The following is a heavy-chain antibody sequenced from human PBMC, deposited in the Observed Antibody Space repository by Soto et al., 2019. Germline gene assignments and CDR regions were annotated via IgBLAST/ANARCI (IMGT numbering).Heavy chain of an antibody. D-gene: IGHD4-17*01. Sequence: QVQLQESGPGLVKPSETLSLTCTVSGGSISSYYWSWIRQPPGKGLEWIGYIYYSGSTNYNPSLKSRVTISVDTSKNQFSLKLSSVTAADTAVYYCASWTTVTTERFDAVDIWGQGTMVTVSS. V-gene: IGHV4-59*01. CDR2: IYYSGST. CDR1: GGSISSYY. CDR3: ASWTTVTTERFDAVDI. J-gene: IGHJ3*02.